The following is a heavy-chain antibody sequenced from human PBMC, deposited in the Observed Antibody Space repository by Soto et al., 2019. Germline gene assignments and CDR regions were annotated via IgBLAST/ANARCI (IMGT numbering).Heavy chain of an antibody. CDR2: ISGSGGST. D-gene: IGHD4-17*01. Sequence: HPWGSLQLSCAASGFPFISYAMSWVRQAPGKGLEWVSAISGSGGSTYYADSVKGRFTISRDNSKNTLYLQMNILRAEDTAVYYCATEDYGGPNWGQGTLVTVSS. V-gene: IGHV3-23*01. CDR1: GFPFISYA. J-gene: IGHJ4*02. CDR3: ATEDYGGPN.